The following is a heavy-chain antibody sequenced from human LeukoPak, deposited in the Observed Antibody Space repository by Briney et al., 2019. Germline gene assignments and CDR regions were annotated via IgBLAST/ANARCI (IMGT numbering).Heavy chain of an antibody. CDR2: VDPEDDKT. J-gene: IGHJ4*02. D-gene: IGHD2-15*01. CDR3: ARDPICSGGSCYLSSFYFDY. V-gene: IGHV1-69-2*01. CDR1: EYSFTDYY. Sequence: ASVKVACKVSEYSFTDYYIHWVRQAPGKGLEWVGLVDPEDDKTMYAEHFQGRITITADTSTDTAHMDLSSLRSEDTAVYYCARDPICSGGSCYLSSFYFDYWGQGTLVTVSS.